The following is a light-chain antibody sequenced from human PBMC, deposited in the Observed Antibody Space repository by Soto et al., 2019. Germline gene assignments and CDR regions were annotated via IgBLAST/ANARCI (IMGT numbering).Light chain of an antibody. CDR2: GNN. CDR1: SSNIGAGYD. V-gene: IGLV1-40*01. CDR3: QSYDSTLSARYV. Sequence: QLVLTQPPSVSGAPGQRVTISCTGSSSNIGAGYDVHWYQQRPGTAPKLLIFGNNNRPSGVPDRFSGSKSGTSASLAITGLLAEDEGDYYCQSYDSTLSARYVFGTGTKLTVL. J-gene: IGLJ1*01.